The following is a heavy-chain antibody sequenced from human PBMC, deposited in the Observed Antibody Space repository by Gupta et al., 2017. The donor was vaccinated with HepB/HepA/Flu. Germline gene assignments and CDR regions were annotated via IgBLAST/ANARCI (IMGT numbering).Heavy chain of an antibody. CDR1: GFTFSSYA. D-gene: IGHD5-24*01. J-gene: IGHJ5*01. Sequence: EVQLLESGGGLVQPGGSLRLSCAASGFTFSSYAMSWVRQAPGKGLEWVSSIHGGGAGTEESDSVKGRFTISRDNAKNTLYLQMTSLGDDDTAIYFCATGRRQQSEFEFWGQGSLVTVSS. CDR3: ATGRRQQSEFEF. CDR2: IHGGGAGT. V-gene: IGHV3-23*01.